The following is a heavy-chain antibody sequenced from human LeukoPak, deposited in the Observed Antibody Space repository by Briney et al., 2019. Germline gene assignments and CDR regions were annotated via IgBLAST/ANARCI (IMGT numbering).Heavy chain of an antibody. J-gene: IGHJ4*02. CDR2: IYYSGTT. V-gene: IGHV4-39*01. D-gene: IGHD5-18*01. CDR1: GASISNNNFH. Sequence: KPSETLSLTCDVSGASISNNNFHWGWIRQPPGKGLEWIGTIYYSGTTYYNPSLKSRVTISVDTSRGQFSLKLSSVTAADTAVYYCAVRGYNYGDYFDYWGQGTLVTVSS. CDR3: AVRGYNYGDYFDY.